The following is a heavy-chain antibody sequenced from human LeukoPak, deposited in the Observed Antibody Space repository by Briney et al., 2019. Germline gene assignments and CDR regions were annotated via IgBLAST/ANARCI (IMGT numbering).Heavy chain of an antibody. D-gene: IGHD2-21*02. CDR1: GGSISSGSYY. Sequence: SETLSLTCTVSGGSISSGSYYWSWIRQPAGKGLEWIGRIYTSGSTNYNPSLKSRVTISVDTSKNQFSLKLSSVTAADTAVYYCARDPTQYCGGDCSTRFDPWGQGTLVTVSS. CDR3: ARDPTQYCGGDCSTRFDP. CDR2: IYTSGST. J-gene: IGHJ5*02. V-gene: IGHV4-61*02.